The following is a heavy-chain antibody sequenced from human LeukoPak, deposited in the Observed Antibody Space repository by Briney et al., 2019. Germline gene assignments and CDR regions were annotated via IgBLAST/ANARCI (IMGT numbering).Heavy chain of an antibody. CDR3: AGYYYDSSRGFDL. CDR1: GFKFDDYG. CDR2: INWNGAWT. D-gene: IGHD3-22*01. J-gene: IGHJ5*02. V-gene: IGHV3-20*04. Sequence: GGSLRLSCAASGFKFDDYGMSWVRQAPGKGLEWVCDINWNGAWTGYADSVKGRFTISRDNAKNSLYLQMNSLRAEDTALYYCAGYYYDSSRGFDLWGQETLVTVSA.